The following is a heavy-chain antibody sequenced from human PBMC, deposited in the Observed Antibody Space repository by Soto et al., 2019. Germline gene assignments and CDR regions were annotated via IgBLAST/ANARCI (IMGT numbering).Heavy chain of an antibody. CDR3: ASLRFLEWLLSPLDY. D-gene: IGHD3-3*01. V-gene: IGHV4-39*01. Sequence: QLQLQESGPGLVKPSETLSLTCTVSGGSISSSSYYWGWIRQPPGKGLEWIGSIYYSGSTYYNPSLKSRVTISVDTSKNQFSLKLSSVTAADTAVYYCASLRFLEWLLSPLDYWGQGTLVTVSS. CDR1: GGSISSSSYY. CDR2: IYYSGST. J-gene: IGHJ4*02.